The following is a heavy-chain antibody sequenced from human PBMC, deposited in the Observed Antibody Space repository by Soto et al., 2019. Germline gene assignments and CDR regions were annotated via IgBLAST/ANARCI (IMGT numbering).Heavy chain of an antibody. J-gene: IGHJ6*02. CDR3: ASSNRQLGAIYSYYGMDV. Sequence: QVQLVQSGAEVKKPGASVKVSCKASGYTFTSYGISWVRQAPGQGLEWMGWISAYNGNTNYAQKLQGRVTMTTDTSTSTAYMELRSLRSDETAVYYCASSNRQLGAIYSYYGMDVWGQGTTVTVSS. CDR1: GYTFTSYG. D-gene: IGHD7-27*01. V-gene: IGHV1-18*01. CDR2: ISAYNGNT.